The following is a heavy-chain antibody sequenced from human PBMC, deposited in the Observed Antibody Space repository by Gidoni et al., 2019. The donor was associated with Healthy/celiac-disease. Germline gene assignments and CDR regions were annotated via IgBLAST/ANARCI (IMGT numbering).Heavy chain of an antibody. CDR1: GGSFSGYY. V-gene: IGHV4-34*01. D-gene: IGHD5-18*01. CDR3: ARVLSGYSYGPYYYYGMDV. J-gene: IGHJ6*02. CDR2: INHSGST. Sequence: QVQLQQWGAGLLKPSETLSLTCAVYGGSFSGYYWSWIRQPPGKGLEWIGEINHSGSTNYNPSLKSRATISVDTSKNQFSLKLSSVTAADTAVYYCARVLSGYSYGPYYYYGMDVWGQGTTVTVSS.